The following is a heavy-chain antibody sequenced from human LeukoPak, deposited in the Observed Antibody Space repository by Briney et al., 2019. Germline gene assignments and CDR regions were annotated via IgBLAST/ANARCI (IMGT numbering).Heavy chain of an antibody. Sequence: ETLSLTCAVSGGSISSSNWWSWVRQPPGKELEWVSRIEYDESKTKYADSVKGRFTISRDNAKNTLYLQMNSLRAEDTAVYYCARDTYFYNSSAFYHYYYGMDVWGQGTTVTVSS. J-gene: IGHJ6*02. CDR1: GGSISSSNW. V-gene: IGHV3-74*01. CDR2: IEYDESKT. CDR3: ARDTYFYNSSAFYHYYYGMDV. D-gene: IGHD3-22*01.